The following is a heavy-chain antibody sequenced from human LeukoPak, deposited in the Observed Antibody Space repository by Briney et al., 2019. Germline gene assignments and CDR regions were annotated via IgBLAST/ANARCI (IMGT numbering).Heavy chain of an antibody. D-gene: IGHD5-24*01. Sequence: ASVKVSCKASGYTFISHGISWVRQAPGQGLEWMGWINPYNGNTDYAQNLQGRVTMTTDTSTSTAYMEVRSLRSDDTAVYYCARISGRDGYNPFDSWGQGTLVTVSS. CDR2: INPYNGNT. V-gene: IGHV1-18*04. J-gene: IGHJ4*02. CDR3: ARISGRDGYNPFDS. CDR1: GYTFISHG.